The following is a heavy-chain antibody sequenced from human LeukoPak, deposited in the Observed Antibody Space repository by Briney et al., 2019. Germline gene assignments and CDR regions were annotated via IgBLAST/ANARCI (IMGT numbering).Heavy chain of an antibody. V-gene: IGHV1-2*04. CDR2: INPNSGGT. CDR1: GYTFTGYY. Sequence: ASVKVSCKASGYTFTGYYMHWVRQAPGQGVEWMGWINPNSGGTNYAQKFQGWVTMTRDTSISTAYMELSRLRSDDTAVYYCAREGRIQLWLRDYYGMDVWGQGTTVTVSS. CDR3: AREGRIQLWLRDYYGMDV. D-gene: IGHD5-18*01. J-gene: IGHJ6*02.